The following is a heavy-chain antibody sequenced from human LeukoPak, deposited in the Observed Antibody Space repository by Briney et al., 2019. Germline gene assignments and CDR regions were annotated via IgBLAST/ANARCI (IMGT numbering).Heavy chain of an antibody. CDR3: TKGSGIAAAGRFDY. D-gene: IGHD6-13*01. CDR2: ISYDGSNK. Sequence: PGRSLRLSCAASGFTFSSYGMHWVRQAPGKGLECVAVISYDGSNKYYADSVKGRFTNSRDNSKNTLYLQMNSLRAEDTAVYYCTKGSGIAAAGRFDYWGQEPWSPSPQ. CDR1: GFTFSSYG. J-gene: IGHJ4*01. V-gene: IGHV3-30*18.